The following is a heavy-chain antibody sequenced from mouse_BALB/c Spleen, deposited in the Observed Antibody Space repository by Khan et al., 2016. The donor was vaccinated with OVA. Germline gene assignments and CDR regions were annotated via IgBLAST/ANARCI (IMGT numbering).Heavy chain of an antibody. CDR2: INPTSGYT. V-gene: IGHV1-7*01. Sequence: QVQLQQSGAELAKPGASVQMSCKASGYTFTTYWMHWVKQRPGQGLEWIGYINPTSGYTDYSENFMEQATLSADKSSSTAYMQLRRLTSEDSVVYDCTRDRIDYWGQGTTLTVSS. CDR1: GYTFTTYW. CDR3: TRDRIDY. J-gene: IGHJ2*01.